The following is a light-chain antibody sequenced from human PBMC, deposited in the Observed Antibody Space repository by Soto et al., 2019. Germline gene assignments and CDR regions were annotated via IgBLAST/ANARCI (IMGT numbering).Light chain of an antibody. Sequence: EIVLTQSPGTLSLSPGERATLSCRASQSVSSSSLAWYQQKPGQAPRLLIYGASSRASGTPDRFSGSGSGTDFSLTSSRLQPEDFAVYYCLQYDNSHLYTFGQGTKLEIK. J-gene: IGKJ2*01. CDR3: LQYDNSHLYT. CDR2: GAS. CDR1: QSVSSSS. V-gene: IGKV3-20*01.